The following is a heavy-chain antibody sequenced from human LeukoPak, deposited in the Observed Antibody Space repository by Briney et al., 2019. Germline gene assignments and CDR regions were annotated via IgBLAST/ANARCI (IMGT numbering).Heavy chain of an antibody. J-gene: IGHJ4*02. CDR3: ARTAVRRFDY. D-gene: IGHD6-6*01. CDR2: INPTGGST. V-gene: IGHV1-46*01. CDR1: GYTFPIYF. Sequence: GASVKVSCKASGYTFPIYFMHWVRQAPGQGLEWMGIINPTGGSTTYAQKFQGRVTMTRDTSTSTVYMELSSLRSDDTAVYYCARTAVRRFDYWGQGTLVTVSS.